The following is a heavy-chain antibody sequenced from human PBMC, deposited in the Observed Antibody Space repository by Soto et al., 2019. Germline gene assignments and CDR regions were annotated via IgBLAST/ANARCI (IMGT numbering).Heavy chain of an antibody. CDR1: GFTFSNAW. J-gene: IGHJ4*02. D-gene: IGHD1-7*01. CDR2: IKSKTDGGTT. CDR3: TTEHNNWNYEMGLFIIDY. V-gene: IGHV3-15*07. Sequence: GGSLRLSCAASGFTFSNAWMNWVRQAPGKGLEWVGRIKSKTDGGTTDYAAPVKGRFTISRDDSKNTLYLQMNSLKTEDTAVYYCTTEHNNWNYEMGLFIIDYWGQGTLVTVSS.